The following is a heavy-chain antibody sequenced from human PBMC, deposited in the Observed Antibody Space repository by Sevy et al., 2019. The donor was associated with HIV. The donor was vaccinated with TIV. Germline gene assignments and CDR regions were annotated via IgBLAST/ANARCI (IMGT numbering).Heavy chain of an antibody. J-gene: IGHJ5*02. V-gene: IGHV4-30-2*01. CDR2: INHSGST. Sequence: SETLSLTCAVSGGSISSGGYSWSWIRQPPGKGLEWIGYINHSGSTYSNPSLKSRLTISVDRSKTQFSLNLSSVTAADTAVYYCARVATGTHHYDWFDPWGQGTLVTVSS. CDR1: GGSISSGGYS. CDR3: ARVATGTHHYDWFDP. D-gene: IGHD1-1*01.